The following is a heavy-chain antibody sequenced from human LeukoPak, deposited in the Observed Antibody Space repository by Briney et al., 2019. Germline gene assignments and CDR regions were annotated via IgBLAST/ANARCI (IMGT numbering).Heavy chain of an antibody. CDR1: GLTFSSYS. Sequence: GGSLRLSCAASGLTFSSYSMNWVRQAPGKGLEWVSSISSSSSYIYYADSVKGRFTISRDNAKNSLYLQMNSLRAEDTAVYYCAREDYDSSGYYLFDYWGRGTLVTVSS. CDR2: ISSSSSYI. CDR3: AREDYDSSGYYLFDY. V-gene: IGHV3-21*01. J-gene: IGHJ4*02. D-gene: IGHD3-22*01.